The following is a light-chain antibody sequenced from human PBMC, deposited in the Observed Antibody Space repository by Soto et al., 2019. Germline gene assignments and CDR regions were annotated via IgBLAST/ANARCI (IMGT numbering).Light chain of an antibody. V-gene: IGLV1-51*02. J-gene: IGLJ1*01. CDR3: GTWDSSLSAYV. Sequence: QSVLTQPPSVSAAPGQKVTISCSGSSSNIGNNYVSWYQQLPGTAPKLLIYENNKRPSGIPDRFSGSKSGTSXTLGITGLQXGDEADYYCGTWDSSLSAYVFGTGTXXTVL. CDR2: ENN. CDR1: SSNIGNNY.